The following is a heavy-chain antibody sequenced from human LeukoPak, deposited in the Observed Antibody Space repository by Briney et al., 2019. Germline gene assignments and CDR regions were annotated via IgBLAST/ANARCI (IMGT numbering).Heavy chain of an antibody. CDR1: GGSISSGSYY. J-gene: IGHJ5*02. V-gene: IGHV4-61*02. CDR2: IYTSGST. CDR3: ARVTYYYGSGSANWFDP. D-gene: IGHD3-10*01. Sequence: SETLSLTCTVSGGSISSGSYYWSWIRQPAGKGLEWIGRIYTSGSTNYNPSLKSRVTISVDTSKNQFSLKLSSVTAADTAVYYCARVTYYYGSGSANWFDPWGQGTLVTVSS.